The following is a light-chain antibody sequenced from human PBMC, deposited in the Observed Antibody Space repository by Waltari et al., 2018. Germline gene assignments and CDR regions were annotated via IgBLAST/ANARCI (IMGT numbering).Light chain of an antibody. CDR1: SSDVGGYNY. J-gene: IGLJ2*01. CDR3: CSYAGSSTLV. Sequence: QSALTQPASVPGSPGQSITISCPATSSDVGGYNYVSWYQQHPGKAPKLMIYDVSKRPSGVSNRFSGSKSGNTASLTISGLQAEDEADYYCCSYAGSSTLVFGGGTKLTVL. CDR2: DVS. V-gene: IGLV2-23*02.